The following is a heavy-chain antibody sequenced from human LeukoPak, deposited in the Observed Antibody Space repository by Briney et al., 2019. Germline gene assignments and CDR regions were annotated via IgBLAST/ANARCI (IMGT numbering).Heavy chain of an antibody. J-gene: IGHJ4*02. CDR2: ISASGGST. CDR1: GFTFSIYA. CDR3: ARGYDILTGYYNPGSATFDH. D-gene: IGHD3-9*01. Sequence: PGGSRRLSCAASGFTFSIYAMTWVRQAPGKGLEWVSVISASGGSTYYTDSVKGRVTISRDNSKNTLYLQMNSLRAEDTAVYYCARGYDILTGYYNPGSATFDHWGQGTLVTVSS. V-gene: IGHV3-23*01.